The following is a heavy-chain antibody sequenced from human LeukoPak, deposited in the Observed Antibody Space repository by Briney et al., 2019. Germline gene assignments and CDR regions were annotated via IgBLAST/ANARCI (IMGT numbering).Heavy chain of an antibody. CDR3: ARGTPPVLYGMDV. CDR2: ISSSSSYI. D-gene: IGHD2-8*01. Sequence: PVGTLRRPCADSGFTVSSYSMNWVRQAKRKGLEWVSSISSSSSYIYYADSVQARFTISRDNAKNSLYLQMNSLRAEDTAVYYCARGTPPVLYGMDVWGQGTTVTVSS. V-gene: IGHV3-21*01. J-gene: IGHJ6*02. CDR1: GFTVSSYS.